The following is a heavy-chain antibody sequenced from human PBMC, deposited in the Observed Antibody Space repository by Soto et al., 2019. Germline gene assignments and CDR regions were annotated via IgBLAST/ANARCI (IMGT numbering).Heavy chain of an antibody. D-gene: IGHD6-19*01. V-gene: IGHV3-30*04. CDR2: ISYYATRQ. CDR3: ACGREFGNGWNDYFDF. J-gene: IGHJ4*02. Sequence: QVQLVESGGGVVQPGRSLRLSCAASGFTFSDFAMYWVRQAPGKGLEWVAVISYYATRQHYAHAVEGRVTISRDWNTLYLQLNSLRPVYTAVYDCACGREFGNGWNDYFDFGGEGTLVTVSS. CDR1: GFTFSDFA.